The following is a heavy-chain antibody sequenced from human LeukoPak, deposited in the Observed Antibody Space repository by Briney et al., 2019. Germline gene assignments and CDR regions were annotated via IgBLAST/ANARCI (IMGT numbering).Heavy chain of an antibody. CDR3: ARGAGIAAAGPYYYYGMDV. D-gene: IGHD6-13*01. J-gene: IGHJ6*02. CDR1: GFTFSSYS. CDR2: ISSSSSYI. V-gene: IGHV3-21*01. Sequence: GGSLRLSCGASGFTFSSYSMNWVRQAPGKGLEWVSSISSSSSYIYYADSVKGRFTISRDNAKNSLYLQMNSLRAEDTAVYYCARGAGIAAAGPYYYYGMDVWGQGTTVTVSS.